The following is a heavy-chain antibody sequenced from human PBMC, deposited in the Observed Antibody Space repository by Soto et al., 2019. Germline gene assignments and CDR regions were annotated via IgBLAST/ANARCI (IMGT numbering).Heavy chain of an antibody. CDR3: ARGVGAAAGRPFDC. CDR1: GGSFSGYY. J-gene: IGHJ4*02. V-gene: IGHV4-34*01. D-gene: IGHD6-13*01. Sequence: PSETLSLTCAVYGGSFSGYYWSWIRQPPGKGLEWIGEINHSGSTNYNPSLKSRVTISVDTSKNQFSLKLSSVTAADTAVYYCARGVGAAAGRPFDCWGQGTLVTVS. CDR2: INHSGST.